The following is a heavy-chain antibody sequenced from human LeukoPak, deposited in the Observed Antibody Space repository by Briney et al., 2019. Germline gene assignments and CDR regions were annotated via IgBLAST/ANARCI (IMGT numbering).Heavy chain of an antibody. D-gene: IGHD2-15*01. J-gene: IGHJ4*02. CDR2: ISSNGGST. V-gene: IGHV3-64*01. CDR3: AYCSGGSCYYFDY. Sequence: SGGSLRLSCAASGFTFSSYAMHWVRQAPGKGLEYVSAISSNGGSTYYANSVKGRFTISRDNSKNTLYLQMGSLRAEDMAVYYCAYCSGGSCYYFDYWGQGTLVTVSS. CDR1: GFTFSSYA.